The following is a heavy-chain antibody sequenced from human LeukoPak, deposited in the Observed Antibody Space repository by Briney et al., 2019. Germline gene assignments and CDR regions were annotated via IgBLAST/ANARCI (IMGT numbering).Heavy chain of an antibody. Sequence: GGSLRLSCEASGFTFSSYAMSWGRQAPGKGLAWVSVISSSADSTYYADSVKGRFTISRGNSKNTLFLQMNSLRAEDTAVYYCAKPLEKYTYGGNFDYWGQGILVTVSS. D-gene: IGHD4-23*01. J-gene: IGHJ4*02. V-gene: IGHV3-23*01. CDR2: ISSSADST. CDR1: GFTFSSYA. CDR3: AKPLEKYTYGGNFDY.